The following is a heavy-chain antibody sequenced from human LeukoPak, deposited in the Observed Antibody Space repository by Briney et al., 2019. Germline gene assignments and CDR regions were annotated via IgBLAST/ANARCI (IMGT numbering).Heavy chain of an antibody. Sequence: GGSLRLSCVVSGLTFSSYAMSWVRQAPGKGVDWVSAISASGGSTYYADSVKGRFTISRDNSKNTVYLQLNSLRGEDTAIYYCAPNWNLDYWGQGSLVTVSS. CDR2: ISASGGST. D-gene: IGHD1-1*01. V-gene: IGHV3-23*01. CDR1: GLTFSSYA. J-gene: IGHJ4*02. CDR3: APNWNLDY.